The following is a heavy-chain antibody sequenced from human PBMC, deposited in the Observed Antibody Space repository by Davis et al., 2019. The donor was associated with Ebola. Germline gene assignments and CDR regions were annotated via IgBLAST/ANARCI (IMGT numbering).Heavy chain of an antibody. D-gene: IGHD4-17*01. J-gene: IGHJ6*02. CDR1: ASTTSRYV. Sequence: SLSLSCAASASTTSRYVMHLARYAPGTGLEWVAVFWFPGSNKYYADSVKGRFTISRDNSKNTLYLQMNSLRAEDTAVYYCARDMTTVTALLIYGMDVWGQGTTVTVSS. V-gene: IGHV3-33*08. CDR2: FWFPGSNK. CDR3: ARDMTTVTALLIYGMDV.